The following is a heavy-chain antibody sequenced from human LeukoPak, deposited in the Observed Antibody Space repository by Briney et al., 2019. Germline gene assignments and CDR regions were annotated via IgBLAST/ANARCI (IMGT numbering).Heavy chain of an antibody. V-gene: IGHV1-18*01. CDR3: ARAEYYYDSSGPILGIDY. CDR1: GYTFTSYD. Sequence: ASVKVSCKASGYTFTSYDINWVRQATGQGLEWMGWMNPNSGNTNYAQKLQGRVTMTTDTSTSTAYMELRSLRSDDTAVYYCARAEYYYDSSGPILGIDYWGQGTLVTVSS. D-gene: IGHD3-22*01. CDR2: MNPNSGNT. J-gene: IGHJ4*02.